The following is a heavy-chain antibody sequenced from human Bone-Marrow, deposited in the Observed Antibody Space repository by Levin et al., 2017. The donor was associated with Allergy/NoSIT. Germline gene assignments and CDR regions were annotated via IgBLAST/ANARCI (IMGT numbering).Heavy chain of an antibody. Sequence: SVKVSCKASGGTFSSYAISWVRQAPGQGLEWMGGIIPIFGTANYAQKFQGRVTITADESTSTAYMELSSLRSEDTAVYYCARYHSSHNWFDPWGQGTLVTVSS. D-gene: IGHD5-18*01. J-gene: IGHJ5*02. CDR1: GGTFSSYA. CDR2: IIPIFGTA. V-gene: IGHV1-69*13. CDR3: ARYHSSHNWFDP.